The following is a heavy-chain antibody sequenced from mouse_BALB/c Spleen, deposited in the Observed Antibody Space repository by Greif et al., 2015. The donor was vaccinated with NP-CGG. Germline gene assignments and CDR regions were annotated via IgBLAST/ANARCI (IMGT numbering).Heavy chain of an antibody. CDR3: ARRGEDFDY. Sequence: EVQGVESGGGLVKPGGSLKLSCAASGFTFSSYAMSWVRQTPEKRLEWVATISSGGSYTYYPDSVKGRFTISRDNAKNTLYLQMSSLRSEDTAMYYCARRGEDFDYWGQGTTLTVSS. J-gene: IGHJ2*01. CDR2: ISSGGSYT. CDR1: GFTFSSYA. V-gene: IGHV5-9-3*01.